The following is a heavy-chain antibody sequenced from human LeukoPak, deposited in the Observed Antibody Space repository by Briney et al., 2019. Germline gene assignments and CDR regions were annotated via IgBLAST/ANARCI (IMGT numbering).Heavy chain of an antibody. D-gene: IGHD1-1*01. J-gene: IGHJ4*02. V-gene: IGHV4-4*07. Sequence: PSETLSLTCTVSGGSLNTYYWNWIRQSAEKGLEWIGRIYTSGSTDYNPSLKSRVHLSVDTSKNQFSLKLNSVTAADAAVDYCARGKNDYCSYRPWGVDYWGQGTLVTVSS. CDR2: IYTSGST. CDR1: GGSLNTYY. CDR3: ARGKNDYCSYRPWGVDY.